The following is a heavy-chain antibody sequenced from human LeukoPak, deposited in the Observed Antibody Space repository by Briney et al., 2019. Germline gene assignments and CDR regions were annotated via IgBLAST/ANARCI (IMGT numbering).Heavy chain of an antibody. D-gene: IGHD3-22*01. J-gene: IGHJ4*02. V-gene: IGHV3-74*01. CDR1: GFTFSTSW. Sequence: GGSLRLSCVASGFTFSTSWMHWVCQAPGKGLVWLSRINSDGTITNYADLVKGRFTISRDNAKNTLYLQMNSLRADDTAVYYCSRDKGETYFYDSSGYDSWGQGTLVTVSS. CDR3: SRDKGETYFYDSSGYDS. CDR2: INSDGTIT.